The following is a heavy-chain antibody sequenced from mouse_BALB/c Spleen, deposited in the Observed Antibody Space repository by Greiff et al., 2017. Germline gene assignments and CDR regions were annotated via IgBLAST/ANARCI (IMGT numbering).Heavy chain of an antibody. CDR2: IRNKANSYTT. CDR3: ARDRTARDGGGAMDY. CDR1: GFTFTDYY. D-gene: IGHD3-2*01. J-gene: IGHJ4*01. V-gene: IGHV7-3*02. Sequence: EVQLVESGGGLVQPGGSLRLSCATSGFTFTDYYMSWVRQPPGKALEWLGFIRNKANSYTTEYSASVKGRFTISRDNSQSILYLQMNTLRAEDSATYYCARDRTARDGGGAMDYWGQGTSVTVSS.